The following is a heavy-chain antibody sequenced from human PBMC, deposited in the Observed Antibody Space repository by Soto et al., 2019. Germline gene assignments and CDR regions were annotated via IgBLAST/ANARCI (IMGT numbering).Heavy chain of an antibody. J-gene: IGHJ6*02. Sequence: QVQLQESGPGLVKPSQTLSLTCTVSGGSISSGDYYWSWIRQPPGKGLEWIGYIYYSGSTYYNPSLKSRVTTSVDTSKNQFPLKLSSVTAADTAVYYCARDRGVVVVAATPLYHCYYGMDVWGQGTTVTVSS. D-gene: IGHD2-15*01. V-gene: IGHV4-30-4*01. CDR2: IYYSGST. CDR1: GGSISSGDYY. CDR3: ARDRGVVVVAATPLYHCYYGMDV.